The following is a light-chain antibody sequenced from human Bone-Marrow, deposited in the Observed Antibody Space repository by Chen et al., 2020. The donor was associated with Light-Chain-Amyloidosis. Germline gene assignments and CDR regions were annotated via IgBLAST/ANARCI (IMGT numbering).Light chain of an antibody. Sequence: QSALTQPAFVFGSHGQSITISCTETSSDVVGDNHVSWYQQHPDKAPKLMIYEITNRPSWVPDRFSGSKSDNTASLTISGLQTEDEANYFCSSYTITNTRVFGSGTRVTVL. CDR3: SSYTITNTRV. V-gene: IGLV2-14*01. J-gene: IGLJ1*01. CDR2: EIT. CDR1: SSDVVGDNH.